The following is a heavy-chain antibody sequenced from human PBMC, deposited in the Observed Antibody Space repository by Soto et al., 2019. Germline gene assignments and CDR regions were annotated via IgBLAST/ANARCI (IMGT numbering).Heavy chain of an antibody. Sequence: XSVKVSCKASGYLFIDYYMHWVRQAPGQGLECMGWINPNSGDTIYAQKFQGRVTVTGDPSISTAYMELSRLTSDDTAVYYCVRGRAVAGINDEAFDLWGKGTMVTVSS. CDR2: INPNSGDT. D-gene: IGHD6-19*01. CDR1: GYLFIDYY. CDR3: VRGRAVAGINDEAFDL. J-gene: IGHJ3*01. V-gene: IGHV1-2*02.